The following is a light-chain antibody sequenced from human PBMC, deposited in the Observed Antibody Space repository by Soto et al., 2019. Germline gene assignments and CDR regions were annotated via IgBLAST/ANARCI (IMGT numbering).Light chain of an antibody. Sequence: EIVLTQSPATLSLSPGERATLSCRASQSVSSYLAWYQQKPGQAPRLLIYDASNRATGIPARFGGSGSGTDFTLTITGLEPEDFAVYYCQHRSNWPLTFGGGTKVEI. CDR2: DAS. CDR3: QHRSNWPLT. V-gene: IGKV3-11*01. J-gene: IGKJ4*01. CDR1: QSVSSY.